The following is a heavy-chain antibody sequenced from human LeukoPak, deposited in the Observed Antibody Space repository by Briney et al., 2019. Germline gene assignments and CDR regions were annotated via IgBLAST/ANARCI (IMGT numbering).Heavy chain of an antibody. CDR3: ARQSRWGRITMIVVVFDY. D-gene: IGHD3-22*01. Sequence: SETLSLTCTVSGGSISSSSYYWGWIRQPPGKGLEWIGSIYYSGSTHYNPSLKSRVTISVDTSKNQFSLKLSSVTAADTAVYYCARQSRWGRITMIVVVFDYWGQGTLVTVSS. J-gene: IGHJ4*02. V-gene: IGHV4-39*01. CDR1: GGSISSSSYY. CDR2: IYYSGST.